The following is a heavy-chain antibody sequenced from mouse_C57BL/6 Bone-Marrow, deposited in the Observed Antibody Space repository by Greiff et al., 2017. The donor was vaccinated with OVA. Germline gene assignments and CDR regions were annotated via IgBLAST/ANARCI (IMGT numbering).Heavy chain of an antibody. Sequence: QVQLQQSGPELVKPGASVKISCKASGYAFSSSWMNWVKQRPGKGLEWIGRIYPGAGDTNYNGKFKGKATLTADKSSSTAYMQLSSLTSEDSAVYFCARYYYDYWGQGTTLTVSS. CDR3: ARYYYDY. V-gene: IGHV1-82*01. J-gene: IGHJ2*01. CDR1: GYAFSSSW. CDR2: IYPGAGDT.